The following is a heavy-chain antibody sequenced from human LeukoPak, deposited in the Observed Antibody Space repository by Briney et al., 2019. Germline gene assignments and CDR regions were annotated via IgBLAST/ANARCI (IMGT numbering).Heavy chain of an antibody. V-gene: IGHV3-7*01. CDR2: IKPDGSEK. CDR1: GFTFSSRH. CDR3: ARMSSYCDY. D-gene: IGHD2-2*01. J-gene: IGHJ4*02. Sequence: PGGSLRLSCVASGFTFSSRHMNWVRQTPGKGLESVATIKPDGSEKYYVDSVEGRFTTSRDNAKSSLYLQMNSLRAEDTGVYFCARMSSYCDYWGQGTLVTVSS.